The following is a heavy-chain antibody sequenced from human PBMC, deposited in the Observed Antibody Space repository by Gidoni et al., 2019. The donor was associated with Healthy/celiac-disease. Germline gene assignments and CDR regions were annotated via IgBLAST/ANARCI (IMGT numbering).Heavy chain of an antibody. J-gene: IGHJ3*02. CDR1: GYTLPELS. CDR3: ATEVVGAPLHRGSDAFDI. D-gene: IGHD1-26*01. V-gene: IGHV1-24*01. Sequence: QVQLVQSGAEVKKPGASVKVSCKVSGYTLPELSMHWVRQAPGKGLEWMGGFDPEDGETIYAQKFQGRVTMTEDTSTDTAYMELSSLRSEDTAVYYCATEVVGAPLHRGSDAFDIWGQGTMVTVSS. CDR2: FDPEDGET.